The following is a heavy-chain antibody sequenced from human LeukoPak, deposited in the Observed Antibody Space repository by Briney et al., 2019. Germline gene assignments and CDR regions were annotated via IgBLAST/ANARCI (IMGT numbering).Heavy chain of an antibody. D-gene: IGHD1-26*01. Sequence: GGSLRLSCAASGFTFSGSAMHWVRQASGKGLEWVGRIRSKANSYATAYAASVKGRFTISRDDSKNTAYLQMNSLETEDTAVYYCTRISEWGPDFDYWGQGTLVTVSS. CDR3: TRISEWGPDFDY. CDR2: IRSKANSYAT. CDR1: GFTFSGSA. V-gene: IGHV3-73*01. J-gene: IGHJ4*02.